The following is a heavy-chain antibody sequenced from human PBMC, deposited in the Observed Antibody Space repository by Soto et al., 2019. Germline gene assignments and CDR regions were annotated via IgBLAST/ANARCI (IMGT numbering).Heavy chain of an antibody. V-gene: IGHV1-69*01. Sequence: QVQLVQSGAEVKMPGYSVRVSCKASGGSFSKYGISWVRQAPGQGLEWMGGIIPMFGIGNYAEKFRGRVTITAAESTHITHTELSSLRSEDTVVYVCGRGYRENYFYAMDVWGRGNTVSVSS. CDR2: IIPMFGIG. CDR3: GRGYRENYFYAMDV. J-gene: IGHJ6*02. CDR1: GGSFSKYG. D-gene: IGHD3-16*02.